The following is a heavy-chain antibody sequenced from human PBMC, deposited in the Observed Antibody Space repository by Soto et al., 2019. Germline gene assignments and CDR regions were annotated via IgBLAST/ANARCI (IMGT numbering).Heavy chain of an antibody. J-gene: IGHJ4*02. CDR3: AKDRQPDGLWLFDH. D-gene: IGHD2-8*01. Sequence: GGSLRLSCAASGFTFSTYAMSWVRQTPGRGLEWVSGLFGNGGGISYADSVKGRFTISRDNSKNMLYLQMHSLRAEDTAVYYCAKDRQPDGLWLFDHWGLGTLVPVSS. CDR1: GFTFSTYA. CDR2: LFGNGGGI. V-gene: IGHV3-23*01.